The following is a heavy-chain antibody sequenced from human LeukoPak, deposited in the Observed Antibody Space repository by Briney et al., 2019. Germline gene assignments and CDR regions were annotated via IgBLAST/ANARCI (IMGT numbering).Heavy chain of an antibody. D-gene: IGHD5-18*01. CDR1: GYTFTSYG. Sequence: ASVKVSCKASGYTFTSYGISWVRQAPGQGLEWVGWISANNGDTDYAQKFQGRVTMTRNTSISTAYMELSSLRSEDTAVYYCARESRDGYEVHFDYWGQGTLVTVSS. CDR2: ISANNGDT. J-gene: IGHJ4*02. CDR3: ARESRDGYEVHFDY. V-gene: IGHV1-8*02.